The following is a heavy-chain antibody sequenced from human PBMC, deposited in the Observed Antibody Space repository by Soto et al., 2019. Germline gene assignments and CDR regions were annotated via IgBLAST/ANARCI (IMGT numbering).Heavy chain of an antibody. CDR1: GGPISISTYH. D-gene: IGHD2-8*01. J-gene: IGHJ6*02. CDR3: ARGLMGTNYYYYGMDV. CDR2: IYYSGSS. V-gene: IGHV4-39*01. Sequence: PSETLSLTCNLSGGPISISTYHWRWIRQPPGKGLEWIGSIYYSGSSYYYLSLKSRVTISVDTSKNQFSLKLIFVTAADLSVYYCARGLMGTNYYYYGMDVWGQGTTVTVSS.